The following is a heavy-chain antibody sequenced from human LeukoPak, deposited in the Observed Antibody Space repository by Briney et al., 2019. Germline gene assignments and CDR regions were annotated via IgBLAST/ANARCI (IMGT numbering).Heavy chain of an antibody. D-gene: IGHD6-19*01. CDR3: AKDRRRIAVAGISPFDY. J-gene: IGHJ4*02. CDR2: ISGSGGST. Sequence: PGGSLRLSCAASGFTFSSYAMSWVRQAPGKGLEWVSAISGSGGSTYYADSVKGRFTIPRDNSKNTLYLQTNSLRAEDTAVYYCAKDRRRIAVAGISPFDYWGQGTLVTVSS. V-gene: IGHV3-23*01. CDR1: GFTFSSYA.